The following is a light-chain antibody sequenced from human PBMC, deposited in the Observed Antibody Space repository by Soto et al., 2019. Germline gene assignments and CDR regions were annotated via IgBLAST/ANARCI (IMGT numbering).Light chain of an antibody. Sequence: QSVLTQPPSVSGAPGQRVTISCTGSSSNIGAGYDVHWYQQLPGTAPKLLIYGNSNQPSGVPDRFSGSKSGTSASLAITGLQAEDEADYCCQSYDSSLSVYYVFGTGTKATVL. CDR2: GNS. J-gene: IGLJ1*01. V-gene: IGLV1-40*01. CDR3: QSYDSSLSVYYV. CDR1: SSNIGAGYD.